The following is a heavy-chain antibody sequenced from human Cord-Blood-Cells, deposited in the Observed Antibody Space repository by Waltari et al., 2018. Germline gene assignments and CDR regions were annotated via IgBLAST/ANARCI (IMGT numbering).Heavy chain of an antibody. J-gene: IGHJ4*02. D-gene: IGHD2-15*01. Sequence: QVQLQQWGAGLSKPSETLSLTCAVSGGSFSGYYWSWIRQPPGKGLEWIGEINHSGSTNYNPSLKSRVTISVDTSKNQFSLKLSSVTAADTAVYYCARVASSPRWHYFDYWGQGTLVTVSS. V-gene: IGHV4-34*01. CDR3: ARVASSPRWHYFDY. CDR2: INHSGST. CDR1: GGSFSGYY.